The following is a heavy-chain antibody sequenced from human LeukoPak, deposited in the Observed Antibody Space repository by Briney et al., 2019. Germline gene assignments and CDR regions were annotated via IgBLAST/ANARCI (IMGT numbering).Heavy chain of an antibody. J-gene: IGHJ6*02. D-gene: IGHD2-15*01. V-gene: IGHV3-33*01. CDR3: ARDRQDTLGYCIGTRCYSWYYGIDV. Sequence: GGSLRLSCAASGFTFSNYGMHWVRQAPGKGLEWVAVIWYDGSNKYYADSVKGRFTVSRDNSKNTLYLQANSLRAEDTAVYYCARDRQDTLGYCIGTRCYSWYYGIDVWGQGTTVTVSS. CDR1: GFTFSNYG. CDR2: IWYDGSNK.